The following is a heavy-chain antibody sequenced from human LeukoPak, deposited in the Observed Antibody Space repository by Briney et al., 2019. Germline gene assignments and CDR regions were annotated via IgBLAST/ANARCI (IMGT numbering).Heavy chain of an antibody. D-gene: IGHD5-18*01. CDR3: ARVGYSYGFDY. CDR1: GGTFSSYA. V-gene: IGHV1-69*13. J-gene: IGHJ4*02. CDR2: IIPIFGTA. Sequence: ASVKVSCKASGGTFSSYAISWVRQAPGQGLEWMGGIIPIFGTANYAQKFQGRVTITADESTSTAYMELNSLRSEDTAVYYCARVGYSYGFDYWGQGTLVTVSS.